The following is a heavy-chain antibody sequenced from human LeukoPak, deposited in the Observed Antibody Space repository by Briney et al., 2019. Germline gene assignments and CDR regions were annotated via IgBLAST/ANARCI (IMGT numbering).Heavy chain of an antibody. J-gene: IGHJ4*02. V-gene: IGHV3-23*01. CDR2: ISSSGGNT. CDR1: GFTFSSYA. CDR3: ATYSDFWSAYFVY. Sequence: GSLRLSYAASGFTFSSYAMSWVRQAPGKGLEWVAAISSSGGNTNYADSVKGRFTISRDNSKNTLYLEMYSLRAEDTAVYYCATYSDFWSAYFVYWGQGTLVTVSS. D-gene: IGHD3-3*01.